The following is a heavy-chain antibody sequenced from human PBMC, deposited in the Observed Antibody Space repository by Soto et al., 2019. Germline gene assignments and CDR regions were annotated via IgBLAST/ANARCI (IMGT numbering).Heavy chain of an antibody. CDR1: GGSISSGGYY. CDR2: IYYSGST. V-gene: IGHV4-31*03. CDR3: VRLRGKVVVPAAPGRGWFDP. D-gene: IGHD2-2*01. Sequence: QVQLQESGPGLVKPSQTLSLTCTVSGGSISSGGYYWSWIRQHPGKGLEWIGYIYYSGSTYYNPSLKSRVTISVDTSKNQFSLKLSSVTAADTAVYYCVRLRGKVVVPAAPGRGWFDPWGQGTLVTVSS. J-gene: IGHJ5*02.